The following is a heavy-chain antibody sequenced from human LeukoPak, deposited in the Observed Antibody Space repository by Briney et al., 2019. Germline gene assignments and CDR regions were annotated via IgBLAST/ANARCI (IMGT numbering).Heavy chain of an antibody. J-gene: IGHJ4*02. Sequence: SETLSLTCTVSGDSISSGSYYWGWIRQPPGKGLEWIGSIYYSGSIYHNPSLKSRVTISVDMSKNQFSLRLSSVTAADTAVYYCARHYASSTSALGYWGQGTLVTVSS. CDR2: IYYSGSI. CDR3: ARHYASSTSALGY. V-gene: IGHV4-39*01. CDR1: GDSISSGSYY. D-gene: IGHD2-2*01.